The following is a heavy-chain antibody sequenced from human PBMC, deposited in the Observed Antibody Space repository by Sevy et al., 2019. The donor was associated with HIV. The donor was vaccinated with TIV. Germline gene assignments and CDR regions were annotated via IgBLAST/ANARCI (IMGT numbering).Heavy chain of an antibody. CDR1: GFTFSTYG. V-gene: IGHV3-33*01. Sequence: GGSLRLSCAASGFTFSTYGMHWVRQAPGKGLEWVALIWFDGSNTYYADSVKGRFTISRDIAKNTLHLQMNSLRAEDTAVYYCAREVGGSGSKWGQGTLVTVSS. CDR2: IWFDGSNT. J-gene: IGHJ1*01. CDR3: AREVGGSGSK. D-gene: IGHD3-10*01.